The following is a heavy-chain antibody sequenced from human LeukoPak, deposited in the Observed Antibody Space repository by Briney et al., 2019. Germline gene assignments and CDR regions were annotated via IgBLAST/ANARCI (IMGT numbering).Heavy chain of an antibody. CDR2: IKQDGSEK. Sequence: GGSLRLSCAASGFTFSSYWMSWVRQAPGKGLEWVANIKQDGSEKYYVDSVKGRFTISRDNAKNSLYLQMNSLRAEDTALYYCAKTPWFGKSRYFDYWGQGTLVTVSS. CDR1: GFTFSSYW. V-gene: IGHV3-7*03. J-gene: IGHJ4*02. D-gene: IGHD3-10*01. CDR3: AKTPWFGKSRYFDY.